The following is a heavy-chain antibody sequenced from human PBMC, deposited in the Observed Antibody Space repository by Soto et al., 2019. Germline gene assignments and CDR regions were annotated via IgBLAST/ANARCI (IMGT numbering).Heavy chain of an antibody. CDR1: GGSISSYF. J-gene: IGHJ3*02. CDR3: ARDHKEAFDI. V-gene: IGHV4-59*01. Sequence: SETLSLTCSVSGGSISSYFLHWIRQAPGKGLEWIGYMYFNESTNYNPSLKSRVTISLDTSKSLFSLKLNSVTAADTAMYYCARDHKEAFDIWGQGTLVT. CDR2: MYFNEST.